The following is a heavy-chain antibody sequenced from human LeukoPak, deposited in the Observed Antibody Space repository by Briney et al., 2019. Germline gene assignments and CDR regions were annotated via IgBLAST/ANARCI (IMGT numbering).Heavy chain of an antibody. J-gene: IGHJ4*02. Sequence: ASVKVSCKASGYTITSYDINWVRQATGQGLEWMGWMNPNSGNTGYAQKFQGRVTMTRNTSISTAYMELSSLRSEDTAVYYCARYYDILTGTPSFDYWGQGTLVTVSS. V-gene: IGHV1-8*01. D-gene: IGHD3-9*01. CDR3: ARYYDILTGTPSFDY. CDR2: MNPNSGNT. CDR1: GYTITSYD.